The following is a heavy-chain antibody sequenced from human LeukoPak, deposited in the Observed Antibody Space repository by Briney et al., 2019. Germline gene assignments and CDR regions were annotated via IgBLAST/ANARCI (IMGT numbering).Heavy chain of an antibody. J-gene: IGHJ4*02. CDR3: ARRLYDSSGYYLDY. V-gene: IGHV4-61*08. CDR1: GDSISRSGYY. D-gene: IGHD3-22*01. Sequence: SETLSLTCTVSGDSISRSGYYWSWIRQPPGKGLEWIGYIYYSGSSSYNLSLKSRVTISVDTSKNQFSLKVSSVTAADTAIYYCARRLYDSSGYYLDYWGQGTLVTVSS. CDR2: IYYSGSS.